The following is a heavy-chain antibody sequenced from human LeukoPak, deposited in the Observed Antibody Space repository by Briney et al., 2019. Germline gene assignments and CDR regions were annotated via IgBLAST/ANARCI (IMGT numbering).Heavy chain of an antibody. D-gene: IGHD3-22*01. CDR3: ARELDYDSSGYYL. V-gene: IGHV4-59*12. CDR2: IYYSGST. Sequence: SETLSLTCTVSGGSISSYYWSWIRQPPGKGLEWIGYIYYSGSTNYNPSLKSRVTISVDTSKNQFSLKLSSVTAADTAVYYCARELDYDSSGYYLWGQGTLVTVSS. J-gene: IGHJ4*02. CDR1: GGSISSYY.